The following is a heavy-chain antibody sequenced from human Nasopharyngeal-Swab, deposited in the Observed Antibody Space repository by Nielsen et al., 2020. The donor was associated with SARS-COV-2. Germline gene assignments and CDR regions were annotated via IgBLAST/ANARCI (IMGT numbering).Heavy chain of an antibody. D-gene: IGHD6-19*01. J-gene: IGHJ4*02. Sequence: ASVTVSCKASVYTFTGYYMHWVRPAPGQGLEWMGWINPNSGGTNYAQKFQGRVTMTRDTSISTAYMELSRLRSDDTAVYYCARDRGSGAGFDYWGQGTLVTVSS. V-gene: IGHV1-2*02. CDR3: ARDRGSGAGFDY. CDR1: VYTFTGYY. CDR2: INPNSGGT.